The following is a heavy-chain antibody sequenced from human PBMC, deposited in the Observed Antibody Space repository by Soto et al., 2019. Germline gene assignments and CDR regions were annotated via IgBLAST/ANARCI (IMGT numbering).Heavy chain of an antibody. CDR3: SRVDPGETSPFDH. D-gene: IGHD3-10*01. CDR2: INPFDGSR. CDR1: GYIFTSYY. Sequence: QVQLVQSGAEVKKPGASVKVSCKASGYIFTSYYIHWVRQAPGQGLEWMGWINPFDGSRMFAQSFQGRVTMTRDTSTSTVYMEVSSLSSEVTAVYYCSRVDPGETSPFDHWGQGTLVTVSS. V-gene: IGHV1-46*03. J-gene: IGHJ4*02.